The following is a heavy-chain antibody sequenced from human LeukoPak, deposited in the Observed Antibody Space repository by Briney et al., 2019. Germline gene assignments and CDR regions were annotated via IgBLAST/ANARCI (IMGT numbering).Heavy chain of an antibody. CDR3: ARGSCSSTSCFMDV. J-gene: IGHJ6*02. Sequence: ASVNVSCKASEYTFSSYSIHWVRQAPGQRLEWMGWINAGKGNTKYSQKLQGRVTITGDTSASTAYMELSSLRSEDTAVYYCARGSCSSTSCFMDVWGQGTTVTVSS. CDR1: EYTFSSYS. V-gene: IGHV1-3*01. CDR2: INAGKGNT. D-gene: IGHD2-2*01.